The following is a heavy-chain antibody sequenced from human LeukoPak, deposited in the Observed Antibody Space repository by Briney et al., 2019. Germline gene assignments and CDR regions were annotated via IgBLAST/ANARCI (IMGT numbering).Heavy chain of an antibody. CDR3: ARDTYYYGSGSYSAYYYYGMDV. Sequence: ASVKVSCKASGYTFTSYAMHWVRQAPGQRLEWMGWINAGSGNTKYSQKFQGRVTITRDTSASTAYMELSSLRSEDTAVYHCARDTYYYGSGSYSAYYYYGMDVWGKGTTVTVSS. D-gene: IGHD3-10*01. J-gene: IGHJ6*04. CDR1: GYTFTSYA. V-gene: IGHV1-3*01. CDR2: INAGSGNT.